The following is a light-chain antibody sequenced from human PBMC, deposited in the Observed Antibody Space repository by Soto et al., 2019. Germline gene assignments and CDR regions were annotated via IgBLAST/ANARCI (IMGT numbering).Light chain of an antibody. CDR1: NSNIGKNT. J-gene: IGLJ2*01. CDR3: AAWDDSLNGHVV. CDR2: SNN. V-gene: IGLV1-44*01. Sequence: QSVLNQPPSASGTPGQRLSISCSGSNSNIGKNTVNWYQQLPRTAPKLLIYSNNQRPSGVPERFSGSKSGTSASLAISGLQSEDEADYYCAAWDDSLNGHVVFGGGTKVTVL.